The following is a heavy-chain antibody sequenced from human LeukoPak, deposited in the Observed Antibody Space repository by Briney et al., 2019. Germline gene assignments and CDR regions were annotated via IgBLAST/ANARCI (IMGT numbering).Heavy chain of an antibody. CDR1: GFTFSSYG. CDR2: IWNDGSNK. Sequence: GRSLRLSCTASGFTFSSYGMHWVRQAPGKGLEWVAVIWNDGSNKYYADSVKGRFTISKDNSKNTVYLQMNSLRAEDTAVHYCARPFSNYGWFDPWGQGTLVTVSS. J-gene: IGHJ5*02. D-gene: IGHD4-11*01. CDR3: ARPFSNYGWFDP. V-gene: IGHV3-33*03.